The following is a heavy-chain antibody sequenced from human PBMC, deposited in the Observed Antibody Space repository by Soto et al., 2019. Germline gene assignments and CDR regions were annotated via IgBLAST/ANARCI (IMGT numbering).Heavy chain of an antibody. D-gene: IGHD5-12*01. CDR2: IRNKANNYAT. V-gene: IGHV3-73*01. Sequence: QTGGSLRLSCSASGFTFSGSAMHWVRQASGKGLEWVGRIRNKANNYATAYAASVKGRFTISRDDSKNTAYLQMNSLKSEDTAVYYCTASADDTFIEYWAQGSLVTVSS. J-gene: IGHJ4*02. CDR1: GFTFSGSA. CDR3: TASADDTFIEY.